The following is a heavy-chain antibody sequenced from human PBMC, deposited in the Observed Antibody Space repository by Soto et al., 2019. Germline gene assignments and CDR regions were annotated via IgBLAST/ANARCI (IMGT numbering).Heavy chain of an antibody. CDR1: GFTFSSYS. CDR2: ISSSSSYI. CDR3: ARDRIASLPTYYYDSSVDY. V-gene: IGHV3-21*01. J-gene: IGHJ4*02. D-gene: IGHD3-22*01. Sequence: PGGSLRLSCAASGFTFSSYSMNWVRQAPGKGLEWVSSISSSSSYIYYADSVKGRFTISRDNAKNSLYLQMNSLRAEDTAVYYCARDRIASLPTYYYDSSVDYWGQGTLVTVSS.